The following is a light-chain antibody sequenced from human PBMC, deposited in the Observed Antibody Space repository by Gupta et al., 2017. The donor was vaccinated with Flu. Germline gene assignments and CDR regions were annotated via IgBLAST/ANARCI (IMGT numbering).Light chain of an antibody. J-gene: IGKJ2*03. CDR3: QSDDNLPQS. CDR2: DAS. CDR1: QDISNY. V-gene: IGKV1-33*01. Sequence: DIQMTQSPSSLSASVGDRVTITCQATQDISNYLNWYQQKPGKAPKLLIYDASNLETGVPSRFSGSGSGTDFTFTISSLQPEDIATYYCQSDDNLPQSFGQGTKLEIK.